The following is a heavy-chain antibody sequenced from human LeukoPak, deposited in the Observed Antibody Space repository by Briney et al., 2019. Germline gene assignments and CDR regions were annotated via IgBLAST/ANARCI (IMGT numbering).Heavy chain of an antibody. CDR1: GYTFTSYG. D-gene: IGHD3-22*01. Sequence: GASVKVSFKASGYTFTSYGISWVRQAPGQGLEWMGWINAYNGNTKYAQNLQGRVTMTTDTSTSTAYMELRSLRSDDTAVYNCVREDSSGYYDDWGQGTLVTVSS. CDR3: VREDSSGYYDD. CDR2: INAYNGNT. J-gene: IGHJ4*02. V-gene: IGHV1-18*01.